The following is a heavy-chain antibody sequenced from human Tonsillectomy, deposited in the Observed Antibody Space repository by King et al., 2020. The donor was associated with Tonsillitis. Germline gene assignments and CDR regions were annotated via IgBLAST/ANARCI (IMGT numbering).Heavy chain of an antibody. V-gene: IGHV3-33*01. CDR1: GFNLRSYG. Sequence: VQLVESGGGVVQPGRSLRLSCAASGFNLRSYGMHWVRQAPGKGLEWVAVIWYDGSDKYYGDSVKGRFTISRDNSKNTVYLQMNSLRAEDTAVYYCAREADCPKGVCYTKYFHHWGQGTLVTVSS. CDR3: AREADCPKGVCYTKYFHH. CDR2: IWYDGSDK. D-gene: IGHD2-8*01. J-gene: IGHJ1*01.